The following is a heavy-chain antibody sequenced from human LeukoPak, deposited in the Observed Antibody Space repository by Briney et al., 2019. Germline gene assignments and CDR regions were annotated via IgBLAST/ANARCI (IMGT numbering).Heavy chain of an antibody. V-gene: IGHV3-23*01. J-gene: IGHJ4*02. CDR3: AKKGALWFGELSIDY. Sequence: GGSLRLSCAASGFTFSSYAMSWVRQAPGKGLEWVSAISGSGGSTYYADSVKGRLTISRDNSKNTLYLQMNSLRAEDTAVYYCAKKGALWFGELSIDYWGQGTLVTVSS. CDR2: ISGSGGST. D-gene: IGHD3-10*01. CDR1: GFTFSSYA.